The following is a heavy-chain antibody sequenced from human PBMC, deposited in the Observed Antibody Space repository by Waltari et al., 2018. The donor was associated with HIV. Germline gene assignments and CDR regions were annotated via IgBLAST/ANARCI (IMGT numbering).Heavy chain of an antibody. Sequence: EVQLVESGGGLVKPGGSLRLACAASGFTFSTSNMNWVRPAPGKGLGGISSISTSTTYKNYAESVKGRFTISRDNAKKSLYLQMNSLRAEDTAVYYCARDWSAYDEPDYYYAMDVWGQGTTVTVSS. CDR1: GFTFSTSN. CDR3: ARDWSAYDEPDYYYAMDV. CDR2: ISTSTTYK. V-gene: IGHV3-21*02. D-gene: IGHD3-3*01. J-gene: IGHJ6*02.